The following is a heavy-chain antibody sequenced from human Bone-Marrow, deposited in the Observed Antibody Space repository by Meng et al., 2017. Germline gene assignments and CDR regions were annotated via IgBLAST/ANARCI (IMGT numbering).Heavy chain of an antibody. J-gene: IGHJ5*01. V-gene: IGHV4-4*02. CDR1: GDSIRSRNW. D-gene: IGHD2-2*01. CDR2: KYHSGSS. CDR3: ARVRAYCSDSSCYIDS. Sequence: SETLSLTCAVSGDSIRSRNWWTWVRQPPGKGPEWIGEKYHSGSSNYNPSLKSRVTISVDKSKNYFSLNLSSVTAADTAIYYCARVRAYCSDSSCYIDSWGQGTVVTVSS.